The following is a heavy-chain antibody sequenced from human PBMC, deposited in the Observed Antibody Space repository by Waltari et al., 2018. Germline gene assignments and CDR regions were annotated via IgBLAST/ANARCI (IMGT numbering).Heavy chain of an antibody. Sequence: EVQLVESGGGLVLPGASLRLSCAASGFTCSDHYMDWVRQAPGKGLEWVGRIRSKASSYSTQYAASVEGRFTISRDDSKSSLSLQMNSLKTEDTAVYYCVRDYEGLGINWGQGTLVTVSS. CDR1: GFTCSDHY. CDR3: VRDYEGLGIN. V-gene: IGHV3-72*01. CDR2: IRSKASSYST. D-gene: IGHD3-10*01. J-gene: IGHJ4*02.